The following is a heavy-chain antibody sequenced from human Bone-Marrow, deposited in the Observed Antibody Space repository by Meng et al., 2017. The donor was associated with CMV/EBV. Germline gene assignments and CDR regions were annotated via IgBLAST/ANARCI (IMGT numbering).Heavy chain of an antibody. V-gene: IGHV3-21*01. Sequence: EVQLVESGGGLVKPGGARRLSCAASGVTFSSYSMNWVRQASGKGLEWVSSISSSSSYIYYADSVKGRFTISRDNAKNSLYLQMNSLRAEDTAVYYCARDRVGVLRYFDWSPGWFDPWGQGTLVTVSS. CDR3: ARDRVGVLRYFDWSPGWFDP. CDR1: GVTFSSYS. D-gene: IGHD3-9*01. J-gene: IGHJ5*02. CDR2: ISSSSSYI.